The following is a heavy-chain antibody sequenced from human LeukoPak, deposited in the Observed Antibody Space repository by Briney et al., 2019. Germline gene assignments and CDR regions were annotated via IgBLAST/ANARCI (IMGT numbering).Heavy chain of an antibody. CDR1: GGTFSSYA. V-gene: IGHV1-69*05. Sequence: SVKVSCKASGGTFSSYAISWVRQAPGQGLEWMGGIIPIFGTANYAQKFQGRVTMTRDMSTSTVYMELSSLRSEDTAVYYCARGPDIVVVTALGRFDYWGQGTLVTVSS. CDR2: IIPIFGTA. CDR3: ARGPDIVVVTALGRFDY. J-gene: IGHJ4*02. D-gene: IGHD2-21*02.